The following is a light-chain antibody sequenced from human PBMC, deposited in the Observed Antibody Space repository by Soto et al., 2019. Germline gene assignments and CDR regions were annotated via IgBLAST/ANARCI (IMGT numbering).Light chain of an antibody. CDR3: HQYDTSPRT. Sequence: DIVMTQSPDSLAVSLGERATINCKSSQSVLYTSNNKNYLAWYQQKAGQPPKLLVYWASTRESGVPDRFSGSGSGTDFTLTISRLEPEDFAVYYCHQYDTSPRTFGQGTKVDIK. CDR2: WAS. V-gene: IGKV4-1*01. CDR1: QSVLYTSNNKNY. J-gene: IGKJ1*01.